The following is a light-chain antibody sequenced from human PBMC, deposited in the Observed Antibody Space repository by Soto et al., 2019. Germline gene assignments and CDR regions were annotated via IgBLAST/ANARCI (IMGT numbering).Light chain of an antibody. J-gene: IGLJ3*02. CDR2: EVN. V-gene: IGLV2-8*01. CDR3: SSHGGTGKWV. CDR1: SSDVGAYDR. Sequence: QSALTLPPSASGSPGQSVTISCTGPSSDVGAYDRVSWYQQHPGKAPKLVIYEVNKRPSGVPDRFSGSKSGNTASLTVSGLRAEDEADYYCSSHGGTGKWVFGGGTKLTVL.